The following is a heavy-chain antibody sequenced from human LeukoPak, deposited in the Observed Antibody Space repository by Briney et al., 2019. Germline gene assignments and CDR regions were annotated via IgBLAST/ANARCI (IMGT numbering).Heavy chain of an antibody. J-gene: IGHJ5*02. CDR3: ARDGYDFWSGYSPFDP. D-gene: IGHD3-3*01. CDR2: IYTSGST. CDR1: GSSISSGSYY. Sequence: SETLSLTCTVSGSSISSGSYYWSWIRQPAGKGLEWIGRIYTSGSTNYNPSLKSRVTISVDTSKNQFSLKLTSVTAADTAVYYCARDGYDFWSGYSPFDPWGQGTLVTVSS. V-gene: IGHV4-61*02.